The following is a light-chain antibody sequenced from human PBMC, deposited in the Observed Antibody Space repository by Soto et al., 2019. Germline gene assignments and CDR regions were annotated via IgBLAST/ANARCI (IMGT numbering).Light chain of an antibody. CDR3: QHYYGFPRT. V-gene: IGKV1-5*01. CDR2: DAS. CDR1: QGVVRW. Sequence: DIQMTQSPSTLSASVGDSVTITCRASQGVVRWLAWYQQKPGKAPKLLIYDASSLESGVPSRLRGSGAGTELTLTISSLQPDDFATYYCQHYYGFPRTFGHGTKVDIK. J-gene: IGKJ1*01.